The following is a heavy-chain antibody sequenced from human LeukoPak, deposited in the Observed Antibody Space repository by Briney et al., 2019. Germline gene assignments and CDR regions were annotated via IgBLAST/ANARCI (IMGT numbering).Heavy chain of an antibody. CDR3: ARDYRFRGGVAFDI. V-gene: IGHV3-7*01. D-gene: IGHD3-10*01. CDR1: GFTFSSYW. Sequence: GGSLRLSCAASGFTFSSYWMSWVRRAPGKGLEWVANIKQDGSEKYHVDSVKGRFTISRDNAKNSLYLQMNSLRAEDTAVYYCARDYRFRGGVAFDIWGQGTMVTVSS. CDR2: IKQDGSEK. J-gene: IGHJ3*02.